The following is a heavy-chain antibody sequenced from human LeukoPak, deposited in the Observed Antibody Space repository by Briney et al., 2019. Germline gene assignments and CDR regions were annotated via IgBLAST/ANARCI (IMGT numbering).Heavy chain of an antibody. CDR3: ARGIRYYYDSSGYYFDY. CDR1: GGSISSDY. Sequence: PSETLSLTCTVSGGSISSDYWSWIRQPPGKGLEWIGYIYYSGRTYYNPSLKSRITISVDTSKNQFSLKLSSVTAADTAVYYCARGIRYYYDSSGYYFDYWGQGTLVTVSS. J-gene: IGHJ4*02. CDR2: IYYSGRT. D-gene: IGHD3-22*01. V-gene: IGHV4-59*01.